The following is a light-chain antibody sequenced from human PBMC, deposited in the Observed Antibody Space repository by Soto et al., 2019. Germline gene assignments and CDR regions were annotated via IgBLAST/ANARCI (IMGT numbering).Light chain of an antibody. CDR2: EVS. Sequence: ALTQPASVSGSPGQSITISFTGTSSDVGSYNLVSWYQQHPGKAPKLMIYEVSKRPSGVSNRFSGSKSGNTASLTISGLQAEDEADYYCCSYAGSRVVFGGGTKLTVL. CDR3: CSYAGSRVV. J-gene: IGLJ2*01. CDR1: SSDVGSYNL. V-gene: IGLV2-23*02.